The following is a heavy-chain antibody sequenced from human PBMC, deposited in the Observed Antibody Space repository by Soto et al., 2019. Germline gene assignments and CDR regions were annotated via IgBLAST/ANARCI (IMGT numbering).Heavy chain of an antibody. CDR3: ARGGRIRASGWFDY. CDR2: IQQDGSEK. D-gene: IGHD6-19*01. CDR1: RFTFSTYW. J-gene: IGHJ4*02. Sequence: ESGGGLVQPGGSLRLSCAASRFTFSTYWMSWVRQAPGKGLKWVANIQQDGSEKYYVDSVKGRFTISRDNAKNSLYLQMNSLRAEDTAVYYCARGGRIRASGWFDYWGQGTLVTVSS. V-gene: IGHV3-7*03.